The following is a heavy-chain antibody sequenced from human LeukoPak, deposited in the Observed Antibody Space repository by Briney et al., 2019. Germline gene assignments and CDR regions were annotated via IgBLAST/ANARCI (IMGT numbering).Heavy chain of an antibody. CDR2: ISAYNGNT. D-gene: IGHD6-19*01. CDR1: GYSFTDYY. V-gene: IGHV1-18*04. Sequence: ASVKVSCKASGYSFTDYYLHWVRQVPGQGLEWMGWISAYNGNTNYAQKLQGRVTMTTDTSTSTAYMELRSLRSDDTAVYYCARDVVQWLGPGNWFDPWGQGTLVTVSS. J-gene: IGHJ5*02. CDR3: ARDVVQWLGPGNWFDP.